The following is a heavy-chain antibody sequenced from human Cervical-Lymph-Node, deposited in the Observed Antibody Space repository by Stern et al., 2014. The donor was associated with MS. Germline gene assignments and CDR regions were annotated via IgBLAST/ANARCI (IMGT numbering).Heavy chain of an antibody. CDR1: GSTFSTSW. Sequence: EVQLVESGGGLVQPGGSQRLSCVASGSTFSTSWMSWVRQAPGKGLEGVANIKRDGSDTYYLDSVKGRFTISRDNAKSSLYLEMNSLRAEDTAVYYCTRFLQSGWSDLFDSWGRGTLVTVSS. V-gene: IGHV3-7*01. J-gene: IGHJ5*01. CDR3: TRFLQSGWSDLFDS. D-gene: IGHD6-19*01. CDR2: IKRDGSDT.